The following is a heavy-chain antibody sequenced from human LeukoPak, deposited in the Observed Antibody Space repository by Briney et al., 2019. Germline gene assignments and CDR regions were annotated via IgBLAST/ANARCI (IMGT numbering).Heavy chain of an antibody. D-gene: IGHD4-17*01. CDR2: IYSGGST. V-gene: IGHV3-53*05. CDR1: GFTVSSNY. J-gene: IGHJ4*02. Sequence: GGSLRLSCAASGFTVSSNYMSWVRQAPGKGLEWVSVIYSGGSTYYADSVKGRFTISRDNSKNTLYLQMNSLRAEDTAVYYCAKAYHDYGDYYPEYYFDYWGQGTLVTVSS. CDR3: AKAYHDYGDYYPEYYFDY.